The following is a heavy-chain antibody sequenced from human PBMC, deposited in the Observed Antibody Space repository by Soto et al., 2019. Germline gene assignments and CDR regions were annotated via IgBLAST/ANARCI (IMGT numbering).Heavy chain of an antibody. Sequence: GGSLSLSCAASGFTFSSYSMNWVRQAPGRGLEWVSYISSSSSTIYYADSVKGRFTISRDNAKNSLYRQMNSLRAEDTAGYYCARLAPSSTFDYWGQGTLVTVSS. CDR2: ISSSSSTI. CDR3: ARLAPSSTFDY. J-gene: IGHJ4*02. D-gene: IGHD6-13*01. V-gene: IGHV3-48*04. CDR1: GFTFSSYS.